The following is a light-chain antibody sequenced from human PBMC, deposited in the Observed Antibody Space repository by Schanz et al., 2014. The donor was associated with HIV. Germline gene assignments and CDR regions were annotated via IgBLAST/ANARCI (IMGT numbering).Light chain of an antibody. V-gene: IGLV1-44*01. J-gene: IGLJ3*02. Sequence: QSVLTQPPSASGTPGQRVTISCSGSSSNFRSNAVNWYQQLPGTAPKLVIYRDNQRPSGVPDRFSGSKSGTSASLAISGLQSEDEADYYCATWDDSLNGWVFGGGTKLTVL. CDR3: ATWDDSLNGWV. CDR1: SSNFRSNA. CDR2: RDN.